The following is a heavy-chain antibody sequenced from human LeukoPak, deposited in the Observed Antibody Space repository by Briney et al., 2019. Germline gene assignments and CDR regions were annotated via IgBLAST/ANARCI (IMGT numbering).Heavy chain of an antibody. D-gene: IGHD6-13*01. CDR2: INSDGSST. CDR1: GFTFSTYW. Sequence: PGGSLRLSCAASGFTFSTYWMHWVRQVPGKGLVWVSRINSDGSSTNYADSVKGRFTISRDNAENTLYLQMNSLRAEDTAVYYCARVTYSASRFDYWGQGALVTVSS. CDR3: ARVTYSASRFDY. J-gene: IGHJ4*02. V-gene: IGHV3-74*01.